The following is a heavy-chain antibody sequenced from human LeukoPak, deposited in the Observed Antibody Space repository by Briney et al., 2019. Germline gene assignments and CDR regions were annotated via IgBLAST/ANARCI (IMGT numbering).Heavy chain of an antibody. J-gene: IGHJ6*02. CDR1: GFSFSDNV. CDR2: LSYDGVNA. V-gene: IGHV3-30*04. Sequence: GGSLRLSCVVSGFSFSDNVFHGVRQAPGKGLAWVTYLSYDGVNAFYADSVKGRFTISRDTAGGAVSLQMDTLRVEDTAVYYCARGGRRDGTVSTYYFYAMDVWGQGTAVTVSS. CDR3: ARGGRRDGTVSTYYFYAMDV. D-gene: IGHD3-10*01.